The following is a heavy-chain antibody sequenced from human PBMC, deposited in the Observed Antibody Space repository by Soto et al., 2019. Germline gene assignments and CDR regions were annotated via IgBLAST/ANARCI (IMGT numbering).Heavy chain of an antibody. CDR3: AKGLAGYYGSGSYPRIIPHYYYGMDV. CDR2: ISGSGGST. Sequence: PGGSLRLSCAASGFTFSSYAMSWVRQAPGKGLEWVSAISGSGGSTYYADSVKGRFTISRDNSKNTLYLQMNSLRAEDTAVYYCAKGLAGYYGSGSYPRIIPHYYYGMDVWGQGTTVTVSS. V-gene: IGHV3-23*01. J-gene: IGHJ6*02. D-gene: IGHD3-10*01. CDR1: GFTFSSYA.